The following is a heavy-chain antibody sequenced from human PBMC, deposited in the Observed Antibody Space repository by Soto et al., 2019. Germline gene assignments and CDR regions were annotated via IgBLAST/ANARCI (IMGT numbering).Heavy chain of an antibody. J-gene: IGHJ4*02. CDR2: INWNGGST. V-gene: IGHV3-20*01. D-gene: IGHD6-13*01. CDR3: ARAIAAAGTGTPFDY. CDR1: GFTFDDYG. Sequence: GGSLRLSCAASGFTFDDYGMSWVRQAPGKGLEWVSGINWNGGSTGYADSVKGRFTISRDNAKNSLYLQMNSLRAEDTALYHCARAIAAAGTGTPFDYWGQGTLVTVSS.